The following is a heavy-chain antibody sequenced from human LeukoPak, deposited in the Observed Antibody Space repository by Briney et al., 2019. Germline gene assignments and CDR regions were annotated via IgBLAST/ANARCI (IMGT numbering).Heavy chain of an antibody. J-gene: IGHJ4*02. CDR3: ARARAEGVNSGSYYRYYFDY. Sequence: GGSLRLSCAASGFTFSSYEMNWVRQAPGKGLEWVSYINSSGSTIYYADSVKGRFTISRDNAKNSLYLQMNSLRAEDTAVYYCARARAEGVNSGSYYRYYFDYWGQGTLVTVSS. CDR2: INSSGSTI. V-gene: IGHV3-48*03. D-gene: IGHD1-26*01. CDR1: GFTFSSYE.